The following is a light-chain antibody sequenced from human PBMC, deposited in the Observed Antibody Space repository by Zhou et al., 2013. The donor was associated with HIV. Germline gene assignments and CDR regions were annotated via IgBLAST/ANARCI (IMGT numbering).Light chain of an antibody. V-gene: IGLV1-47*01. Sequence: QSVLTQPPSASGTPGQRVTISCSGSSSNIGSNYVYWYQQLPGTTPKLLISRNNQRPSGVPDRFSASKSGTSASLAISGLRSEDEADYYCAAWDDSLSGVVFGGGTKLTVL. J-gene: IGLJ2*01. CDR3: AAWDDSLSGVV. CDR2: RNN. CDR1: SSNIGSNY.